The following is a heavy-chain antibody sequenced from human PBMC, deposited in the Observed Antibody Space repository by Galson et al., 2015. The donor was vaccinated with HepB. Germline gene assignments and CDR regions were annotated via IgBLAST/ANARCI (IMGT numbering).Heavy chain of an antibody. Sequence: QSGAEVKKPGSSVKVSCKASGGTFSSYAISWVRQAPGQGLEWMGWMNPNSGNTGYAQKFQGRVTMTRNTSISTAYMELSSLRSEDTAVYYCATTLMTTVTDYYYMDVWGKGTTVTVSS. CDR3: ATTLMTTVTDYYYMDV. CDR1: GGTFSSYA. V-gene: IGHV1-8*02. CDR2: MNPNSGNT. D-gene: IGHD4-17*01. J-gene: IGHJ6*03.